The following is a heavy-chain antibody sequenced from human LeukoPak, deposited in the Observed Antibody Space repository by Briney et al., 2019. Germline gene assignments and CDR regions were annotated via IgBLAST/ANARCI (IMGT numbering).Heavy chain of an antibody. V-gene: IGHV3-9*01. J-gene: IGHJ3*02. CDR1: GFTFDDYA. D-gene: IGHD1-26*01. Sequence: PGRSLRLSCAASGFTFDDYAMHWVRQAPGKGLEWVSGISWNSGSIGYAASVKGRFTISRDNAKNSLYLQMNSLRAEDTALYYCAKDIGMRGSGSYLRAFDIWGQGTMVTVSS. CDR2: ISWNSGSI. CDR3: AKDIGMRGSGSYLRAFDI.